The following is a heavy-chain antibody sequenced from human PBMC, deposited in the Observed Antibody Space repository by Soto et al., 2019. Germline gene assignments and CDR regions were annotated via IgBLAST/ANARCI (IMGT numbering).Heavy chain of an antibody. CDR2: IIPIFGTA. Sequence: VKVSCKASGGPFSSYAISWVRQAPGQGLEWMGGIIPIFGTANYAQKFQGRVTITADESTSTAYMELSSLRSEDTAVYYCARDGSIVGATHFDYWGQGTLVTVSS. D-gene: IGHD1-26*01. V-gene: IGHV1-69*13. J-gene: IGHJ4*02. CDR1: GGPFSSYA. CDR3: ARDGSIVGATHFDY.